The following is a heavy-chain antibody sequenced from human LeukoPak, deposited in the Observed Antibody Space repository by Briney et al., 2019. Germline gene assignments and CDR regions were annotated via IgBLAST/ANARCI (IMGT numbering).Heavy chain of an antibody. D-gene: IGHD3-22*01. J-gene: IGHJ4*02. CDR2: MSYDGSNQ. V-gene: IGHV3-30*04. CDR1: GFTFNAYV. CDR3: ARDPRSSGYFFDY. Sequence: GGSLRLSCAASGFTFNAYVMHWVRQAPGEGLEWVAVMSYDGSNQNYADSVQGRFTISRDNSKNTLYLQMNSLRAEDTAVYYCARDPRSSGYFFDYWGQGTLVTVSS.